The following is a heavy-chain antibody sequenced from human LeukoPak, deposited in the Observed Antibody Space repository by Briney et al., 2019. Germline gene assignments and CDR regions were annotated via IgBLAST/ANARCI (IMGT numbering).Heavy chain of an antibody. V-gene: IGHV2-5*02. D-gene: IGHD3-9*01. CDR1: GFSLSTSGVG. Sequence: SGPTLVEPTQTLTLTCTFSGFSLSTSGVGVGWIRQPPGKALEWLALIYWDDDKRYSPSLKSRLTITKDTSKNQVVLTMTNMDPVDTATYYCAHSRIRYFDWLLYPYYFDYWGQGTLVTVSS. J-gene: IGHJ4*02. CDR3: AHSRIRYFDWLLYPYYFDY. CDR2: IYWDDDK.